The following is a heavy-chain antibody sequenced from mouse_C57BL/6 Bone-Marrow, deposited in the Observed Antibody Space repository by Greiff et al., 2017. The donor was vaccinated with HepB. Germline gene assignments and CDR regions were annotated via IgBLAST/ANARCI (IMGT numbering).Heavy chain of an antibody. Sequence: VMLVESGAELARPGASVKMSCKASGYTFTSYTMHWVKQRPGQGLEWIGYINPSSGYTKYNQKFKDKATLTADKSSSTAYMQLSSLTYEDSAVYYCARQTTGFAYWGQGTLVTVSA. J-gene: IGHJ3*01. CDR1: GYTFTSYT. V-gene: IGHV1-4*01. CDR3: ARQTTGFAY. CDR2: INPSSGYT.